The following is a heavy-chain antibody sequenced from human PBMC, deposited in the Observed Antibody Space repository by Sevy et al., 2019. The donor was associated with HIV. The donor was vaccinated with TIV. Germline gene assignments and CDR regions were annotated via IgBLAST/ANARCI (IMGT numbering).Heavy chain of an antibody. D-gene: IGHD3-22*01. J-gene: IGHJ4*02. CDR1: GFTFSSYA. CDR3: AKDHPIGIFYYDSSGYRGHFDY. V-gene: IGHV3-23*01. CDR2: ISGSGGST. Sequence: GGSLRLSCAASGFTFSSYAMSWVRQAPGKGLEWVSAISGSGGSTYYADSVKGRFTNSRDNSKNTLYLQMNSRRAEDKAVYYCAKDHPIGIFYYDSSGYRGHFDYWGQGTLVTASS.